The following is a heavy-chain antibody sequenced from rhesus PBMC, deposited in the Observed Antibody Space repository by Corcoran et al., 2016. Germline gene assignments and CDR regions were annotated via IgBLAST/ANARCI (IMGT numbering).Heavy chain of an antibody. J-gene: IGHJ2*01. V-gene: IGHV4-169*02. CDR3: ASGTENWYFDL. CDR1: GGSISSSY. D-gene: IGHD3-9*01. CDR2: ISRSVSIT. Sequence: QLQLQESGPGLVKPSETLSVTCAVPGGSISSSYWSWIRQAPGKGLEWIGDISRSVSITASSPALRSRLTLSVDTSTTQLSLKLSSVTAADTAVYYCASGTENWYFDLWGPGTPITIAS.